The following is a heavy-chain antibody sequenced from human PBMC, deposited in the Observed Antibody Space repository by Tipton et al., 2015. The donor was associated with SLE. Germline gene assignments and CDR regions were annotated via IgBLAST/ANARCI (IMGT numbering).Heavy chain of an antibody. CDR1: GVSISSYY. V-gene: IGHV4-59*01. CDR3: ARDLVGSGWVN. Sequence: TLSLTCTVSGVSISSYYWSWIRQPPGKGLEWIGYIYYSGSTNYNPSLKSRVTISVDTSKNQFSLKLNSVTAADTAVYFCARDLVGSGWVNWGQGPLVAVSS. D-gene: IGHD6-25*01. CDR2: IYYSGST. J-gene: IGHJ4*02.